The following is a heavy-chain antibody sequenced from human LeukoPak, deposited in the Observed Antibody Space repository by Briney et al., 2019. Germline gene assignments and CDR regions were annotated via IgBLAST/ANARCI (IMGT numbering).Heavy chain of an antibody. J-gene: IGHJ4*02. CDR1: GYTFTSYY. Sequence: ASVKVSCKASGYTFTSYYMHWVRQAPGQGLEWMGITNPSGGSTSYAQKFQGRVTMTRDTSTSTVYMELSSLRSEDTAVYYCAQGGLYCSSTSCLDYWGQGTLVTVSS. D-gene: IGHD2-2*01. V-gene: IGHV1-46*01. CDR2: TNPSGGST. CDR3: AQGGLYCSSTSCLDY.